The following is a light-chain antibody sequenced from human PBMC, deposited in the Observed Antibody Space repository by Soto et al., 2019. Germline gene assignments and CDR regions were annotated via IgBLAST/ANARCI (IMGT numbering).Light chain of an antibody. CDR3: HQTYSSSASS. Sequence: DIQMTQSPSSLSASVGDRVTITCRASQSISPYLNWYQQRPGKAPKLLIYDASTLHSGVPSRFTAVGSGANFTLTITGLQPEDFATYYCHQTYSSSASSFGPGTKVEI. J-gene: IGKJ2*04. V-gene: IGKV1-39*01. CDR1: QSISPY. CDR2: DAS.